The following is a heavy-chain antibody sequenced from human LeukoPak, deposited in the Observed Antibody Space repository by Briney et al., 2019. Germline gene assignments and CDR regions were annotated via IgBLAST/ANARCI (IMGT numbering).Heavy chain of an antibody. CDR2: ISAYNGNT. CDR3: ARDLEAGLLCSSTSCRSQTYIWFDP. V-gene: IGHV1-18*01. D-gene: IGHD2-2*01. Sequence: ASVKVSCKASGYTFTSYGISWVRQAPGQGLEWMGWISAYNGNTNYAQKLQGRVTMTTDTSTSTAYMELRSLRSDDTAVYYCARDLEAGLLCSSTSCRSQTYIWFDPWGQGTLVTVSS. J-gene: IGHJ5*02. CDR1: GYTFTSYG.